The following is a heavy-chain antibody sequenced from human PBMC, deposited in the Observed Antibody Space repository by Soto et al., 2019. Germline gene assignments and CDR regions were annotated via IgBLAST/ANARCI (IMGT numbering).Heavy chain of an antibody. CDR2: ISRSSNYI. CDR1: GFTFSSYS. D-gene: IGHD3-10*01. Sequence: EVQLVESGGGLVKPGGSLRLSCAASGFTFSSYSMNWVRQAPGKGLEWVSCISRSSNYIYYAASVKGRFTISRDNAKNSLYLQMTSLRAEDTAVYYRATEIKIGSSDYWGQGTLVTVSS. CDR3: ATEIKIGSSDY. J-gene: IGHJ4*02. V-gene: IGHV3-21*01.